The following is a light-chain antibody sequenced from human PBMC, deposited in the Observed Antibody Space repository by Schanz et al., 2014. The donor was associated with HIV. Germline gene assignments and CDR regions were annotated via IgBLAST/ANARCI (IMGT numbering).Light chain of an antibody. CDR1: QSVSSK. V-gene: IGKV3D-15*01. CDR3: QQFNNWPPLT. Sequence: EIVLTQSPGTLSLSPGEGATLSCRASQSVSSKLAWYQQKPGQAPRLLIYGASNRATGIPDRFSGSGSGTEFTLTISSLQSEDFAVYYCQQFNNWPPLTFGQGTKVEIK. J-gene: IGKJ1*01. CDR2: GAS.